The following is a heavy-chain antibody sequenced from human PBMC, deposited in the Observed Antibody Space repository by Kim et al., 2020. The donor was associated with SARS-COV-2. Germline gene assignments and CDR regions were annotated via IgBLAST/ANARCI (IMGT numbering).Heavy chain of an antibody. Sequence: SETLSLTCAVYGGSFSGYYWSWIRQPPGKGLEWIGEINHSGSTNYNPSLKSRVTISVDTSKNQFSLKLSSVTAADTAVYYCARPVVVPAAMGGYYFDYWG. D-gene: IGHD2-2*01. CDR3: ARPVVVPAAMGGYYFDY. J-gene: IGHJ4*01. CDR1: GGSFSGYY. V-gene: IGHV4-34*01. CDR2: INHSGST.